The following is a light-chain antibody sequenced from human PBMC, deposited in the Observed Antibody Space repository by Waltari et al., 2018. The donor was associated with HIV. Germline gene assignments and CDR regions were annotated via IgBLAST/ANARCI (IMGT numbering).Light chain of an antibody. CDR1: SSDVGSYNL. Sequence: QSALTQPASVSGSPGQSITISCTGTSSDVGSYNLVSWYQQHPGKAPKLMIYEVSKRPSGVSNRFSASKSANTASLTISGLQAEDEADYYCCSYAGSNTHVFGTVTKVTVL. V-gene: IGLV2-23*02. CDR2: EVS. CDR3: CSYAGSNTHV. J-gene: IGLJ1*01.